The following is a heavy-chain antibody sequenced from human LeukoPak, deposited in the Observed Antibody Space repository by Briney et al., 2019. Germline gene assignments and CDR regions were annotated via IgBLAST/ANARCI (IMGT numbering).Heavy chain of an antibody. J-gene: IGHJ3*02. Sequence: ASVKVSCKASGYTFTSYGISWVRQAPGQGLEWMRWISAYNGNTNYAQKLQGRVTMTTDTSTSTAYMELRSLRSDDTAVYYCARDDYGGNSNAFDIWGQGTMVTVSS. CDR3: ARDDYGGNSNAFDI. CDR2: ISAYNGNT. CDR1: GYTFTSYG. V-gene: IGHV1-18*01. D-gene: IGHD4-23*01.